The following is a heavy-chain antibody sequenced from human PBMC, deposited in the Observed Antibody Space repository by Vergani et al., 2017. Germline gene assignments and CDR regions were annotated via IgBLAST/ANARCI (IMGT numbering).Heavy chain of an antibody. D-gene: IGHD3-22*01. J-gene: IGHJ4*02. V-gene: IGHV1-69*02. CDR2: IIPILGIA. CDR1: GGTFSSYT. CDR3: TRGWYYDSIAYWAY. Sequence: QVQLVQSGAEVKKPGSSVKVSCKASGGTFSSYTISWVRQAPGQGLEWMGRIIPILGIANYAQNFQGRVTITADKSTRTAYMELSSLRSEDTAVYYCTRGWYYDSIAYWAYWGQGTLVTVSS.